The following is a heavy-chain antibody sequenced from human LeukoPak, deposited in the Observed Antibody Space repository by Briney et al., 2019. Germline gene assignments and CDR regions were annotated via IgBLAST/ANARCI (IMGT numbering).Heavy chain of an antibody. CDR1: GGSISSSSYY. CDR2: IYYSGST. V-gene: IGHV4-39*07. J-gene: IGHJ4*02. D-gene: IGHD3-22*01. CDR3: ARDPPRKADYYDSSGYYS. Sequence: SETLSLTCTVSGGSISSSSYYWGWIRQPPGKGLEWIGSIYYSGSTYYNPSLKSRVTISVDTSKNQFSLKLSSVTAADTAVYYCARDPPRKADYYDSSGYYSWGQGTLVTVSS.